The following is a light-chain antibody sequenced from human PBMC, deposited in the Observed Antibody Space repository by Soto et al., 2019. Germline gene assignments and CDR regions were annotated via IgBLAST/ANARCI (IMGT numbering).Light chain of an antibody. CDR1: SGDVGGYNS. CDR3: NSYAGSNNLV. CDR2: EVT. Sequence: QSALTQPPSASGSPGQSVTISCTGTSGDVGGYNSVSWYQHHPGKAPKLMIYEVTKRPSGVPDRFSGSKSGNTASLTVSGLQAEDEADYYCNSYAGSNNLVSGG. V-gene: IGLV2-8*01. J-gene: IGLJ2*01.